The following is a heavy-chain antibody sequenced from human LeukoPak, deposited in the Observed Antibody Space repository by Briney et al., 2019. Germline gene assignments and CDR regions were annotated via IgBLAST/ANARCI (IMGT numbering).Heavy chain of an antibody. D-gene: IGHD6-19*01. CDR3: ARDISSGWYDY. CDR2: ISAYNGNT. V-gene: IGHV1-18*01. Sequence: ASVKVSCKASGYTFTSYGINWVRQAPGQGLEWMGWISAYNGNTNYAQKLQGRVTMTTDTSTSTAYMELRSLRSEDTAVYYCARDISSGWYDYWGQGTLVTVSS. J-gene: IGHJ4*02. CDR1: GYTFTSYG.